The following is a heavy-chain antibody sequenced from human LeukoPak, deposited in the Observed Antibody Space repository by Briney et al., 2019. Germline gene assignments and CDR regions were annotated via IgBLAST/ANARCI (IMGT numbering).Heavy chain of an antibody. D-gene: IGHD7-27*01. J-gene: IGHJ3*02. CDR2: ISPNSGGT. CDR3: ARRTGDGAFDI. Sequence: GASVNVCCKASGYTFTGNHMHWVRQVPGQGNEWMGWISPNSGGTNYAQKFQGRVTMTRDTSVSTAYMELSGLTPDDTAVYYCARRTGDGAFDIWGQGTVVTVSS. V-gene: IGHV1-2*02. CDR1: GYTFTGNH.